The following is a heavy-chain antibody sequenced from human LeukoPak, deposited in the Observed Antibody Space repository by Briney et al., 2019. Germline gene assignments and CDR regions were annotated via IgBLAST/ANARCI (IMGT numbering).Heavy chain of an antibody. V-gene: IGHV3-66*01. D-gene: IGHD3-22*01. Sequence: LGGSLRLSCAASGFTVSSNYMSWVRQAPGKGLEWVSVIYSGGSTYYADSVKGRFTISRDNSKNTLYLQMNSLRAEDTAVYYCARARSGSNDYWGQGTLVTVSS. CDR1: GFTVSSNY. CDR3: ARARSGSNDY. J-gene: IGHJ4*02. CDR2: IYSGGST.